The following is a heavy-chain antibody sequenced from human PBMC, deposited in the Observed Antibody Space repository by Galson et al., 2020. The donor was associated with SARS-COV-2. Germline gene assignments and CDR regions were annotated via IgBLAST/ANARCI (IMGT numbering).Heavy chain of an antibody. V-gene: IGHV5-51*01. CDR2: IYPGDSDT. CDR1: GYTFYNHW. D-gene: IGHD5-12*01. J-gene: IGHJ4*02. CDR3: ARRGRGGYDSRLDS. Sequence: GESLKISCKGSGYTFYNHWIGWVRQMPGKGLEWMGIIYPGDSDTRYSPSFQGQVNISVDKSINTAYLQWTSLKASDTAMYFCARRGRGGYDSRLDSWGQGTLVTVSS.